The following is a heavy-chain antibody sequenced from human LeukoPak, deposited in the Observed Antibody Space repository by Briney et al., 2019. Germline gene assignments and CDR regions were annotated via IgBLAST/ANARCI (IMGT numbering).Heavy chain of an antibody. D-gene: IGHD6-6*01. CDR1: GGSISSSNW. V-gene: IGHV4-4*02. CDR3: ARQGLIAARGAGYYYYGMDV. J-gene: IGHJ6*02. Sequence: SETLSLTCAVSGGSISSSNWWSWVRQPPGKGLEWIGYIYHSGSTYYNPSLKSRVTISVDRSKNQFSLKLSSVTAADTAVYYCARQGLIAARGAGYYYYGMDVWGQGTTVTVSS. CDR2: IYHSGST.